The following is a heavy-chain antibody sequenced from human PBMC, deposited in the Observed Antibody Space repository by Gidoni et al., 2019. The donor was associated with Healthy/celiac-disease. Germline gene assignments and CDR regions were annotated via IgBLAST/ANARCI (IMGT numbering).Heavy chain of an antibody. D-gene: IGHD2-15*01. CDR1: GSSFSGYY. V-gene: IGHV4-34*01. Sequence: QVQLQQWCAGLLKPSETLSLTCDVYGSSFSGYYWSWIRQPPGKGLEWIGEINHSGSTNYNPSLKSRVTISVDTSKNQFSLKLSSVTAADTAVYYCARGGRYRYCSGGSCYLDYWCQGTLVTVS. J-gene: IGHJ4*02. CDR3: ARGGRYRYCSGGSCYLDY. CDR2: INHSGST.